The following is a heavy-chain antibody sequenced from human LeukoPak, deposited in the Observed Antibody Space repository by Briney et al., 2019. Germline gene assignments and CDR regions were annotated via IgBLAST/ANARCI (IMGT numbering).Heavy chain of an antibody. D-gene: IGHD2-15*01. CDR3: ARDGGEKSFDS. CDR2: IKPKNGDT. V-gene: IGHV1-2*02. Sequence: ASVNVSCKSTGNAFTAFYIHWVRQAPGRGLEWMGWIKPKNGDTNYAQKFQGRVTVTRDTSISTAYMDLNRLRSDDTAIYYRARDGGEKSFDSWGQGALVTVSS. J-gene: IGHJ4*02. CDR1: GNAFTAFY.